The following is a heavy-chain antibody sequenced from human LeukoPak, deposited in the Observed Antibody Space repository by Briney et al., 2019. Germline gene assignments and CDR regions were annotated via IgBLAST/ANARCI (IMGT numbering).Heavy chain of an antibody. CDR1: GFTLSGRY. CDR2: ISPSSDSI. Sequence: TGGSLRLSCAVSGFTLSGRYMTWIRQAPGEGLELISYISPSSDSIYYADSVKGRFTISRDNARNLLFLQMGSLGAEDTAVYYCARGHWGLDYWGQGSLVTVSS. CDR3: ARGHWGLDY. J-gene: IGHJ4*02. V-gene: IGHV3-11*01. D-gene: IGHD7-27*01.